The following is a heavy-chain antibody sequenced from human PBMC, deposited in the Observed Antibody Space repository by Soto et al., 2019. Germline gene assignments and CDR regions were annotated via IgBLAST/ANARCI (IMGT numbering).Heavy chain of an antibody. J-gene: IGHJ4*02. D-gene: IGHD3-16*01. CDR3: AKAYFVWSSEQPYYFDY. CDR1: GFTFSNYA. Sequence: EVQLLDSGGGLVQPGGSLRLSCAASGFTFSNYAMTWVRQGPGKGLEWVAGISGGGGRAYYADSVKGRFTISRDNSKSTLYLQINSLRAEDTAVYYCAKAYFVWSSEQPYYFDYWGQGTLVTVSS. V-gene: IGHV3-23*01. CDR2: ISGGGGRA.